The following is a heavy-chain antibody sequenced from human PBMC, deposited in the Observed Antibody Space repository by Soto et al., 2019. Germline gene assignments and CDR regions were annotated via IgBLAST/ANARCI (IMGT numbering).Heavy chain of an antibody. CDR2: ISWNSGSI. CDR3: AKDIGGIAVAGEPYYFDY. J-gene: IGHJ4*02. Sequence: GGSLRLSCAASGFTFDDYAMHWVRQAPGKGLEWVSGISWNSGSIGYADSVKGRFTISRDNAKNSLYLQMNSLRAEDTALYYCAKDIGGIAVAGEPYYFDYWGQGTLVTVSS. D-gene: IGHD6-19*01. CDR1: GFTFDDYA. V-gene: IGHV3-9*01.